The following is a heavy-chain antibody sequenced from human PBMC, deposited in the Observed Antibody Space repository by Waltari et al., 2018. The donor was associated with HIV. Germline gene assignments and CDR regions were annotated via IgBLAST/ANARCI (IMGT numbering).Heavy chain of an antibody. Sequence: EAQVWEIGGGSVQPGGSLRLSCVASDIAFSGYVMYGVRRAPGQGLGGDADISRGGEAYDADCVRRGFANSSDNSKNTHYLQVNRLRVEDTAVYYCEVRSRVPVAATGGALWGQGTLVTVSS. CDR2: ISRGGEA. CDR1: DIAFSGYV. V-gene: IGHV3-23*05. CDR3: EVRSRVPVAATGGAL. D-gene: IGHD3-16*01. J-gene: IGHJ4*02.